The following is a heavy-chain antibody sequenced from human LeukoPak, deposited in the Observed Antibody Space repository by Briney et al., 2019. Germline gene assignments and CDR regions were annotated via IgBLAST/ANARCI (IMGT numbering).Heavy chain of an antibody. V-gene: IGHV3-23*01. CDR1: GFTFSSYA. D-gene: IGHD6-13*01. Sequence: PGGSLRLSCAASGFTFSSYALSWVRQAPGKGLEWVSSISGSGVSTSYADSVKGRFTISRDISKNTLYLQMNNLRAEDTAVYYCAKRVSNYFDSWGQGTLVTVSS. CDR2: ISGSGVST. CDR3: AKRVSNYFDS. J-gene: IGHJ4*02.